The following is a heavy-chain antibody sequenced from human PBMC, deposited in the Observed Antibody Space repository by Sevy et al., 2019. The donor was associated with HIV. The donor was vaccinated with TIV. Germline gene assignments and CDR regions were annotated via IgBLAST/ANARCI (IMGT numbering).Heavy chain of an antibody. J-gene: IGHJ4*02. Sequence: GGSLRLSCAASGFTFSSYGMHWVRQAPGKGLEWVAVISYDRSNKYYADSVKGRFTISRDNSKNTLYLQMNSLRAEDTAVYYCAKDGRYYDSSHVDYWGQGTLVTVSS. CDR2: ISYDRSNK. V-gene: IGHV3-30*18. CDR3: AKDGRYYDSSHVDY. D-gene: IGHD3-22*01. CDR1: GFTFSSYG.